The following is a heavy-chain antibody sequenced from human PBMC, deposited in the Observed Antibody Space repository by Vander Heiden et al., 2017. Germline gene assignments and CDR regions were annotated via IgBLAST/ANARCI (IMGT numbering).Heavy chain of an antibody. D-gene: IGHD2-15*01. CDR3: AKAVVVAATPQWFDP. J-gene: IGHJ5*02. V-gene: IGHV3-23*01. Sequence: EVQLLESGGGLVQSGGSPRLSCAASGLPFGGYAMSWVRQAPGKGLGWVSAISGSGGSTYYADSVKGRFTISRDNSKNTLYLQMNSLRAEDTAVYYCAKAVVVAATPQWFDPWGQGTLVTVSS. CDR1: GLPFGGYA. CDR2: ISGSGGST.